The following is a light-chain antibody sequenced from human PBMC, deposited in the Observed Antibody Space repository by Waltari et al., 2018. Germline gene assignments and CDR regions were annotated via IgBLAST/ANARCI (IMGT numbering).Light chain of an antibody. CDR1: QSISSY. Sequence: DIQMTQSPSSLSASVGDRVTITCRASQSISSYLNWYQQKPGKAPKLQIYAASSLQSGVPSRFSGSGSGREFTLSISSLQPEDVATYYCQQSYSHTRTFGQGTKVEIK. J-gene: IGKJ1*01. V-gene: IGKV1-39*01. CDR3: QQSYSHTRT. CDR2: AAS.